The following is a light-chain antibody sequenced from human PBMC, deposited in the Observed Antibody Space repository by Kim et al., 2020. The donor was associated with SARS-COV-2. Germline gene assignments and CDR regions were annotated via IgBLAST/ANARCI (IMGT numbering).Light chain of an antibody. Sequence: SYELTQPPSVAVSPGQTASITCPGDKLGDKYVCWYQQKPGQSPVRVIYEDSRRPSGIPERFLGSNSGNTATLTISGTQAMDEADYYCQAWDSSTGVFGGGTQLTVL. CDR1: KLGDKY. J-gene: IGLJ3*02. CDR2: EDS. CDR3: QAWDSSTGV. V-gene: IGLV3-1*01.